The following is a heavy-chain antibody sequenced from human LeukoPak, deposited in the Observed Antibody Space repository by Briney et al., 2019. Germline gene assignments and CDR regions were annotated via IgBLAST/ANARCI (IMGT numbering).Heavy chain of an antibody. J-gene: IGHJ4*02. V-gene: IGHV4-39*07. CDR3: ARDSALAQAVMFDH. Sequence: SETLSLTCTVSGGSISSSSYYWGWIRQPPGKGLEWIGSIYYSGSTYYNPSLKSRITISVDTSKNQFSLKLSSVTAAGTAVYYCARDSALAQAVMFDHWGQGTLVTVSS. CDR1: GGSISSSSYY. D-gene: IGHD6-19*01. CDR2: IYYSGST.